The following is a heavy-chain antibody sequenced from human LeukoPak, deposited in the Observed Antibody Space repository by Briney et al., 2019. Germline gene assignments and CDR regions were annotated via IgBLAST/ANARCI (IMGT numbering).Heavy chain of an antibody. CDR2: IYYSGST. J-gene: IGHJ4*02. V-gene: IGHV4-59*12. Sequence: PSETLSLTCTVSGGSISSYYWSWIRQPPGKGLEWIGYIYYSGSTNYNPSLKSRVTISVDTSKNQFSLKLSSVTAADTAVYYCARDRAGTTRGYFDYWGQGTLVTVSS. D-gene: IGHD1-1*01. CDR3: ARDRAGTTRGYFDY. CDR1: GGSISSYY.